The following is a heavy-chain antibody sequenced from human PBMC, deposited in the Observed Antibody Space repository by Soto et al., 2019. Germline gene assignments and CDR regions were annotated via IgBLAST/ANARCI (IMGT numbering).Heavy chain of an antibody. CDR1: GFTFSSYA. CDR3: ARDPARGIVATSHYYYGMDV. Sequence: QVQLVESGGGVVQPGRSLRLSCAASGFTFSSYAMHWVRQAPGKGLEWVAVISYDGSNKYYADSVKGRFTISRDNSKNTLYLQMNSLRAEDTAVYYCARDPARGIVATSHYYYGMDVWGQGTTVTVSS. J-gene: IGHJ6*02. V-gene: IGHV3-30-3*01. CDR2: ISYDGSNK. D-gene: IGHD5-12*01.